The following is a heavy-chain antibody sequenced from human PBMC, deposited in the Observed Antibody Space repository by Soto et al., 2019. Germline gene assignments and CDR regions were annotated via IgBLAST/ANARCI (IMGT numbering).Heavy chain of an antibody. D-gene: IGHD2-15*01. Sequence: PGGSLRLSCAASGFTFSSYSMNWVRQAPGKGLEWVSSISSSSSYIYYADSVKGRFTISRDNAKNSLYLQMNSLRAEDTAVYYCARNLLGSGXPGGMDVWGQGTTVTVSS. CDR3: ARNLLGSGXPGGMDV. CDR2: ISSSSSYI. V-gene: IGHV3-21*01. CDR1: GFTFSSYS. J-gene: IGHJ6*02.